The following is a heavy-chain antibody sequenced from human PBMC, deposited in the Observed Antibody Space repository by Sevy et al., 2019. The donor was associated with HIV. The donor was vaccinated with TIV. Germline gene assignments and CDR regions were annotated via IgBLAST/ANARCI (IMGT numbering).Heavy chain of an antibody. CDR1: GFTFSSYS. CDR3: ARESPIAVAGMGYYYMDV. Sequence: GGSLRLSCAASGFTFSSYSMNWVRQAPGKGLEWVSSISSSSSYIYYADSVKGRFTISRDNAKNSLYLQMNSLRAEDTAVYHCARESPIAVAGMGYYYMDVWGKGTTVTVSS. CDR2: ISSSSSYI. V-gene: IGHV3-21*01. J-gene: IGHJ6*03. D-gene: IGHD6-19*01.